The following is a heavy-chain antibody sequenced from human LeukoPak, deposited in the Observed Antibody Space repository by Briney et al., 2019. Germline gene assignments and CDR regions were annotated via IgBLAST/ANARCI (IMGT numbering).Heavy chain of an antibody. V-gene: IGHV1-2*02. CDR3: ARDRLFYYDSSGYSPPFDY. D-gene: IGHD3-22*01. J-gene: IGHJ4*02. CDR2: INPNSGAT. CDR1: GYTFIGYY. Sequence: ASVKVSCKASGYTFIGYYIHWVRQAPGQGLEWMGWINPNSGATNYAQKFQGRVTMTRDTSTSTAYMELRSLRSDDTAVYYCARDRLFYYDSSGYSPPFDYWGQGTLVTVSA.